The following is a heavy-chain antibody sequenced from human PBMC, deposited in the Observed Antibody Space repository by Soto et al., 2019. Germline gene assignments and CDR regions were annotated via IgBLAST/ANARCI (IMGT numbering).Heavy chain of an antibody. CDR3: AIGEYDSSGYYYEQLDY. CDR1: GGSFSGYY. Sequence: PSETLSLTCAVYGGSFSGYYWSWIRQPPGKGLEWIGEINHSGSTNYNPSLKSRVTISVDTSKNQFSLKLSSVTAADTAVYYCAIGEYDSSGYYYEQLDYWGQGTLVTVSS. V-gene: IGHV4-34*01. CDR2: INHSGST. J-gene: IGHJ4*02. D-gene: IGHD3-22*01.